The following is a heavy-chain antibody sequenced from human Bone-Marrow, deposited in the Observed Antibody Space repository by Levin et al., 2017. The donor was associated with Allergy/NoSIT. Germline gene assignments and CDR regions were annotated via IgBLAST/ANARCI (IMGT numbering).Heavy chain of an antibody. Sequence: GGSLRLSCAASGFTFSSYGMHWVRQAPGKGLEWVAVIWYDGSNKYYADSVKGRFTISRDNSKNTLYLQMNSLRAEDTAVYYCAREQYVRSAFDIWGQGTMVTVSS. CDR1: GFTFSSYG. D-gene: IGHD3-10*01. J-gene: IGHJ3*02. CDR3: AREQYVRSAFDI. V-gene: IGHV3-33*01. CDR2: IWYDGSNK.